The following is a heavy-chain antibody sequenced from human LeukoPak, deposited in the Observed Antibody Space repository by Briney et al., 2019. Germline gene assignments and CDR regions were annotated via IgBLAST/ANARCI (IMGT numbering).Heavy chain of an antibody. CDR3: ARLLVVTADTFDY. Sequence: GASVKVSCKASGSTFIGYYIHWVRQAPGQGLEWMGWINPNSGDTNYAQKFQGRVTVTRDTSISTAYLDLSRLRSDDTAVYYCARLLVVTADTFDYWGQGTLVTVSS. J-gene: IGHJ4*02. CDR2: INPNSGDT. CDR1: GSTFIGYY. D-gene: IGHD2-21*02. V-gene: IGHV1-2*02.